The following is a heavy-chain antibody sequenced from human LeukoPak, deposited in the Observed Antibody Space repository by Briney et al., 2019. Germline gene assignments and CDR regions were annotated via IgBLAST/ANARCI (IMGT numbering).Heavy chain of an antibody. V-gene: IGHV4-34*07. D-gene: IGHD3-10*01. J-gene: IGHJ4*02. CDR3: VLGSGAILLED. Sequence: SETLSLTCAVYGGSFSGYYWSWIRQPPGKGLEWIAEIYSDYTNYNPSLKSRVDISVDKSKNHFSLKLSSLTAADTAVYYCVLGSGAILLEDWGPGTLVIVSS. CDR2: IYSDYT. CDR1: GGSFSGYY.